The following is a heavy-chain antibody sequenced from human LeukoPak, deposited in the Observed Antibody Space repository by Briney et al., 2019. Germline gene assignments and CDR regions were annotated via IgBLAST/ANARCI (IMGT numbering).Heavy chain of an antibody. V-gene: IGHV3-30*04. CDR1: GFTFSSYA. Sequence: GGSLRLSCAASGFTFSSYAMHWVRQAPGKGLEWVAVISYDGSNKYYADSVKGRFTISRDNSKNTLYLQMNSLRAEDTAVYYCARDADKKTYCYGSGSYWIYYYYGMDVWGQGTTVTVSS. CDR2: ISYDGSNK. J-gene: IGHJ6*02. D-gene: IGHD3-10*01. CDR3: ARDADKKTYCYGSGSYWIYYYYGMDV.